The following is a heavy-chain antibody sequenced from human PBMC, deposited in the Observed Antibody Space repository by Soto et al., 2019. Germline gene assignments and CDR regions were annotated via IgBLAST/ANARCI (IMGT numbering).Heavy chain of an antibody. CDR3: AKSAPMDAGDKYYYDF. J-gene: IGHJ4*02. Sequence: SVKVSCKASGGTFSTFGISWVRQASGQGLEWMGGIIPFFGTARYSQKFEDRITITADESTNTVYMDLRSLTSEDTAIYYCAKSAPMDAGDKYYYDFWGQGALVTVSS. D-gene: IGHD4-17*01. V-gene: IGHV1-69*13. CDR2: IIPFFGTA. CDR1: GGTFSTFG.